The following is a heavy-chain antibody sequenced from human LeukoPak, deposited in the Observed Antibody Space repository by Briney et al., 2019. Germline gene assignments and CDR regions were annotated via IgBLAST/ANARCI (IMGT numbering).Heavy chain of an antibody. CDR3: ARGPPIVVVPAATLDGDYYYYGMDV. J-gene: IGHJ6*02. CDR1: GGTFSSYA. CDR2: IIPIFGTA. V-gene: IGHV1-69*13. D-gene: IGHD2-2*01. Sequence: GASVTVSFKASGGTFSSYAISWVRQAPGQGLEWMGGIIPIFGTANYAQKFQGRVTITADESTSTAYMELSSLRSEDTAVYYCARGPPIVVVPAATLDGDYYYYGMDVWGQGTTVTVSS.